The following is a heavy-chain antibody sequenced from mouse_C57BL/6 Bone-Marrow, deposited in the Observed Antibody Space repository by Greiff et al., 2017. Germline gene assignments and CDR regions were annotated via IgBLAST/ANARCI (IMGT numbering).Heavy chain of an antibody. CDR3: VRRDGKHAMDY. V-gene: IGHV10-1*01. Sequence: EVQVVESGGGLVQPKGSLKLSCAASGFSFNTYAMNWVRQAPGKGLEWVARIRSKSNNYATYYADSVKDRFTISRDDSESMLYLQMNNLKTEDTAMYYCVRRDGKHAMDYWGQGTSGTVSS. CDR2: IRSKSNNYAT. J-gene: IGHJ4*01. D-gene: IGHD2-1*01. CDR1: GFSFNTYA.